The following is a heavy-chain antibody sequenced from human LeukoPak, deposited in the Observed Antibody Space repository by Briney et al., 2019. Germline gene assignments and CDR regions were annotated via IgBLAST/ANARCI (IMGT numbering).Heavy chain of an antibody. D-gene: IGHD1-26*01. Sequence: ASVKVSCKASGYTFTGYYMHWVRQAPGQGLEWMGWINYNSGGTNYAQKFQGRVTMTRDTSISTAYMELSRLRSDDTAVYYCATVRIVGATRAFDIWGQGTMVTVSS. V-gene: IGHV1-2*02. CDR1: GYTFTGYY. CDR2: INYNSGGT. J-gene: IGHJ3*02. CDR3: ATVRIVGATRAFDI.